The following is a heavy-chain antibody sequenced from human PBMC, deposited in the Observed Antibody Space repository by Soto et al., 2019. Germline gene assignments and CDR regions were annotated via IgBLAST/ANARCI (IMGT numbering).Heavy chain of an antibody. J-gene: IGHJ6*02. D-gene: IGHD3-16*01. V-gene: IGHV4-28*03. CDR3: AREGVRGMDV. Sequence: SETLSLTCAVSGYSISSSNWWGWIRQPPGKGLEWIGYIYYSGTTYYNPSLKSRVTMSVDTSKNQFSLKLTSVTAVDTAVYYCAREGVRGMDVWGQGTTVTVSS. CDR2: IYYSGTT. CDR1: GYSISSSNW.